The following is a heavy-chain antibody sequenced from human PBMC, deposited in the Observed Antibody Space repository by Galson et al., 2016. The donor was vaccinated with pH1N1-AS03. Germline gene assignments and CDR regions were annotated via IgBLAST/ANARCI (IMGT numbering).Heavy chain of an antibody. V-gene: IGHV4-4*07. CDR2: IYASGNT. CDR1: GGSVSGYY. D-gene: IGHD3-10*01. CDR3: ARDFGSGHYMNYYNYGMDI. J-gene: IGHJ6*02. Sequence: LSLTCTVSGGSVSGYYWSWIRHPAGKGLEWVGRIYASGNTNYNPSLKSRVTMSVDTSKNQFSLTLNSVTAADTAVYFCARDFGSGHYMNYYNYGMDIWGQGTTVTVSS.